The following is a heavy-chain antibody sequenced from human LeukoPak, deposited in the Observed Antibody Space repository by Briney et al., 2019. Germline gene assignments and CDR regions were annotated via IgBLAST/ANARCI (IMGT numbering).Heavy chain of an antibody. J-gene: IGHJ4*02. Sequence: GGSLRLSCAASGFTFSSYWMSWVRQAPGKGLEWVANIKQDGSEKYYVDSVKGRFTISRDNAKNSLYLQMNSLRAEDTAVYYCARDVTTYYDFWSGYSHYFDYWGQGTLVTVSS. D-gene: IGHD3-3*01. CDR2: IKQDGSEK. CDR1: GFTFSSYW. V-gene: IGHV3-7*01. CDR3: ARDVTTYYDFWSGYSHYFDY.